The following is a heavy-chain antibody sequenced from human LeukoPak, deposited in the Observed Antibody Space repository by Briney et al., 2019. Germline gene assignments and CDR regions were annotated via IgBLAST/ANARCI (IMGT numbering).Heavy chain of an antibody. D-gene: IGHD5-18*01. V-gene: IGHV3-23*01. CDR3: SLEMGYGPPHFDY. J-gene: IGHJ4*02. CDR1: GFTVSNNF. CDR2: ISDSGAST. Sequence: PGGSLRLSCAASGFTVSNNFMTWVRQAPGKGLEWVSRISDSGASTYYADSVKGRFTVSRDNSKETLYLQMNRLRAEDTAVYYCSLEMGYGPPHFDYWGQGTLVTVSS.